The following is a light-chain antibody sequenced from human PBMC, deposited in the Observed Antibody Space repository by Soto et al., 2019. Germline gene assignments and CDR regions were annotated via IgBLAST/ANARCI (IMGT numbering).Light chain of an antibody. CDR3: SSYAGSNIYYV. CDR2: EVS. J-gene: IGLJ1*01. CDR1: SSDVFRYNY. V-gene: IGLV2-8*01. Sequence: QSALTQPPSASGSPGQSVTISCTGTSSDVFRYNYVSWYQHHPAKAPKLMIFEVSKRPSGVPDRFSGSKSGNTASLTVSGLQAEDEADYYCSSYAGSNIYYVFGTGTKVTVL.